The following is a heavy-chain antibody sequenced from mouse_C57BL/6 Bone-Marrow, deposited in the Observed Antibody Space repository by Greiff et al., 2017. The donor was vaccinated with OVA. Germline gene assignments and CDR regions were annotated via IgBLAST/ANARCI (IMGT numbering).Heavy chain of an antibody. CDR2: INPNTGGT. CDR3: ATFYCGPFAY. D-gene: IGHD1-1*01. V-gene: IGHV1-26*01. Sequence: VQLQQSGPELVKPGASVKISCKASGYTFTDYYLNWVKQSHGKSLEWIGDINPNTGGTSYNQKFQGKATLTVDKSSSTSYMELRSLTSEDSAVYYCATFYCGPFAYWGQGTRVTVSA. CDR1: GYTFTDYY. J-gene: IGHJ3*01.